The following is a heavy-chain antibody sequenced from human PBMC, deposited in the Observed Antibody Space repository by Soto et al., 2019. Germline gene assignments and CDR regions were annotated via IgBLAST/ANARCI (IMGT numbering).Heavy chain of an antibody. CDR2: ISGNGAGT. Sequence: VKLLESGGGLAQPGGSLRLSCVGSGFTFDSYAISWVRQAPGKGLQWISAISGNGAGTDYAHSVKGRFTISRDNSKNTVHLQMNSLRAEDTALYYCAKDTVGGYSFWSGYYSDGLDVWGQGTMVTVSS. CDR3: AKDTVGGYSFWSGYYSDGLDV. CDR1: GFTFDSYA. V-gene: IGHV3-23*01. J-gene: IGHJ3*01. D-gene: IGHD3-3*01.